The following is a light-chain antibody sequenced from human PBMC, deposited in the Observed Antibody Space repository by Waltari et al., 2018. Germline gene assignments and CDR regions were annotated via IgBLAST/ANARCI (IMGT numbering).Light chain of an antibody. CDR3: QQYNNWPPIT. CDR2: GAS. Sequence: VMTQSPATVSVSPGERATLSCRASQNIRSNLDWYQQKPGQAPRLLIYGASTRATDIPARFSGSGSGTEFTLTITSLQSEDFAVYYCQQYNNWPPITFGQGTRLEI. V-gene: IGKV3-15*01. CDR1: QNIRSN. J-gene: IGKJ5*01.